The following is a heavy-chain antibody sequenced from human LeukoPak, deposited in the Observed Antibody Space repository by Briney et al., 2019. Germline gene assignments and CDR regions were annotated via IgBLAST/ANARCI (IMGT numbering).Heavy chain of an antibody. D-gene: IGHD2-2*01. CDR2: IYPGDSDT. CDR3: ARIKDIVVVPAAGGDAFDI. CDR1: GYSFTSYW. V-gene: IGHV5-51*01. J-gene: IGHJ3*02. Sequence: GESPKISCKGSGYSFTSYWIGWVRQMPGKGLEWMGIIYPGDSDTRYSPSFQGQVTISADKSISTAYLQWSSLKASDTAMYYCARIKDIVVVPAAGGDAFDIWGQGTMVTVSS.